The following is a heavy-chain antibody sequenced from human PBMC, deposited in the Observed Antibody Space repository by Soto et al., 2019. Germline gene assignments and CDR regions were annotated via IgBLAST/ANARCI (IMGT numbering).Heavy chain of an antibody. J-gene: IGHJ4*02. CDR1: GYSFTSYW. V-gene: IGHV5-51*01. CDR2: IYPGDSDT. CDR3: ARRETLYGSSWYFSFYYFDY. Sequence: GESLKISCKGSGYSFTSYWIGWVRQMPGKGLEWMGIIYPGDSDTRYSPSFQGQVTISADKSISTAYLQWSSLKASDTAMYYCARRETLYGSSWYFSFYYFDYWGQVTRVTVSS. D-gene: IGHD6-13*01.